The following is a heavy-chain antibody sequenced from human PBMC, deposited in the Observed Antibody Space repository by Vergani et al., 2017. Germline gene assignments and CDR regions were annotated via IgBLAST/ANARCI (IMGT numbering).Heavy chain of an antibody. Sequence: QVQLVQSGPEVKKPGASVKVSCKASGYTFNGYYIHWVRQAPGQGLEYMGWIDPNSDGTNYAQKFQGRVTMTRDTSISTAYMELSRLRSYDTAGYYCARGCSGYSTSWCFDFWGQGTLVTVSS. CDR1: GYTFNGYY. V-gene: IGHV1-2*02. CDR2: IDPNSDGT. J-gene: IGHJ4*02. D-gene: IGHD6-13*01. CDR3: ARGCSGYSTSWCFDF.